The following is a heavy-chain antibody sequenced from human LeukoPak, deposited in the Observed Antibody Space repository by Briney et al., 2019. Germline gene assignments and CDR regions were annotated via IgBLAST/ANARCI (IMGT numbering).Heavy chain of an antibody. J-gene: IGHJ6*02. CDR3: ARGRQLYSYGPEGGSYYYYYGMDV. D-gene: IGHD5-18*01. V-gene: IGHV1-18*01. Sequence: GASVKVSCKASGYTFTSYGISWVRQAPGQGLEWMGWISAYNGNTNYAQKLQGRVTMTTDTSTSTAYMELSSLRSEDTAVYYCARGRQLYSYGPEGGSYYYYYGMDVWGQGTTVTVSS. CDR2: ISAYNGNT. CDR1: GYTFTSYG.